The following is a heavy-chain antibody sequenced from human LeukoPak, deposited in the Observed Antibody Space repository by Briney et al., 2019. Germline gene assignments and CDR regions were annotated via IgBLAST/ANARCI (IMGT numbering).Heavy chain of an antibody. CDR3: AKGHYGDYDNWFDP. CDR2: ISWNGGTI. D-gene: IGHD4-17*01. Sequence: GGSLRLSCAGSGFTFDDYAMHWVRQAPGKGLEWVSAISWNGGTIGYADSVKGRFTISRDNAKNSLYLQMNSLRAEDTALYYCAKGHYGDYDNWFDPWGQGTLVAVSS. J-gene: IGHJ5*02. CDR1: GFTFDDYA. V-gene: IGHV3-9*01.